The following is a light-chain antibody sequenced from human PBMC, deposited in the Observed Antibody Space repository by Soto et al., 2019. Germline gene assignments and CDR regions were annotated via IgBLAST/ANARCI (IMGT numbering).Light chain of an antibody. Sequence: EIVLTQSPGALSLSPGERATLSCGASQSVSSRYLAGYQQKPVQDPRLLIYGASPRATGITDRFSGSGSGTDLTLTISRRDPDDFAVYYCQEYGSSPRTFGQGTKVEIK. CDR1: QSVSSRY. V-gene: IGKV3-20*01. CDR2: GAS. CDR3: QEYGSSPRT. J-gene: IGKJ1*01.